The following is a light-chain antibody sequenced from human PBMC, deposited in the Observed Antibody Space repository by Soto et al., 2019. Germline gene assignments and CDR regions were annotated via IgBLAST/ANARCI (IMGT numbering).Light chain of an antibody. CDR3: QQCNDWPHT. Sequence: EIVMTQSPATLSVSPGESATLSCRASQSVSSNLAWYQQKPGQAPRLLIYGASTRATGIPARFSGRGSATEFTLTISSLQSEDCAVYYCQQCNDWPHTLGQGTKLEIK. J-gene: IGKJ2*01. V-gene: IGKV3-15*01. CDR1: QSVSSN. CDR2: GAS.